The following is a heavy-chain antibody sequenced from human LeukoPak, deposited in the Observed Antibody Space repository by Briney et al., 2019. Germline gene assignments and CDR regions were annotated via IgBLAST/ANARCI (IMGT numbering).Heavy chain of an antibody. CDR2: IWYDGSNK. J-gene: IGHJ4*02. D-gene: IGHD3-22*01. CDR3: AKSPVYYDSSGYYSVLGFDY. V-gene: IGHV3-33*06. CDR1: GFTFSSYG. Sequence: GGSLRLSCAASGFTFSSYGMHWVRQAPGKGLEWVAVIWYDGSNKYYADSVKGRFTISRDNSKNTLYLQMNSLRAEDAAVYYCAKSPVYYDSSGYYSVLGFDYWGQGTLVTVSS.